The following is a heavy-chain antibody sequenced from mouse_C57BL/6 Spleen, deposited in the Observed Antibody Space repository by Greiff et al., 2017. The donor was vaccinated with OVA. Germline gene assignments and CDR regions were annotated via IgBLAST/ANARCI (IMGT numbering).Heavy chain of an antibody. CDR3: ARRIYYYGSSYVWYFDV. V-gene: IGHV1-43*01. D-gene: IGHD1-1*01. CDR1: GYSFTGYY. J-gene: IGHJ1*03. CDR2: INPSTGGT. Sequence: VQLQQSGPELVKPGASVKISCKASGYSFTGYYMHWVKQSSEKSLEWIGEINPSTGGTSYNQKFKGKATLTVDKSSSTAYMQLKSLTSEDSAVYYCARRIYYYGSSYVWYFDVWGTGTTVTVSS.